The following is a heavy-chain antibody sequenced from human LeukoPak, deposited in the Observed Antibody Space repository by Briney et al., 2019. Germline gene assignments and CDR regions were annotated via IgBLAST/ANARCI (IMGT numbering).Heavy chain of an antibody. Sequence: SETLSLTCTVSGGSISSSSYYWSWIRQPPGKGLEWIGYIYYSGSTSYNPSLKSRVTISVDTSKKQFSLKLSSVPAADTAFYYCARYIVSYPHDAFDIWGQGTMVTVSS. CDR1: GGSISSSSYY. V-gene: IGHV4-61*01. CDR3: ARYIVSYPHDAFDI. J-gene: IGHJ3*02. D-gene: IGHD1-26*01. CDR2: IYYSGST.